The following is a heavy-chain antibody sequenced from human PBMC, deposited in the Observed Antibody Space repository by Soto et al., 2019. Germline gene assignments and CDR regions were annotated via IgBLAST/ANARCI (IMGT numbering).Heavy chain of an antibody. J-gene: IGHJ4*02. Sequence: EVQLVESGGGLVQPGGSLRLSCAASGFTFTSYWMTWVRQAPGKGLEWVANIKQDGGEKYYVGSVKGRFTISRDNAENSMYVQVDALRAEDAAVYYRAGGAFPTWGTYPLDYLGQGTLVTVSS. V-gene: IGHV3-7*04. CDR3: AGGAFPTWGTYPLDY. D-gene: IGHD3-16*02. CDR1: GFTFTSYW. CDR2: IKQDGGEK.